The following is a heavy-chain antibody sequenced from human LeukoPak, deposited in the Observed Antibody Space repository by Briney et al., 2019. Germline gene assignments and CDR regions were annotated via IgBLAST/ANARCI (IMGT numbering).Heavy chain of an antibody. CDR3: ARRYCSGGSCYSERGAFDI. Sequence: PSETLSLTCTVSGGSISSYYWSWIRQPPGKGLEWIGHIYYSGSTNYNPSLKSRVTISVDTPKNQFSLKLSSVTAADTAVYYCARRYCSGGSCYSERGAFDIWGQGTMVTVSS. CDR1: GGSISSYY. J-gene: IGHJ3*02. D-gene: IGHD2-15*01. CDR2: IYYSGST. V-gene: IGHV4-59*12.